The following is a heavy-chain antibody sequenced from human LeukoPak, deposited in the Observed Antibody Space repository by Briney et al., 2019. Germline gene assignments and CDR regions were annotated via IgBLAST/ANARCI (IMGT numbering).Heavy chain of an antibody. CDR2: ISAYNGNT. D-gene: IGHD6-13*01. CDR1: GYTFTSYG. J-gene: IGHJ6*03. CDR3: ARVAAAGPDYYYYYMDV. Sequence: GASVKVSCKASGYTFTSYGISCVRQAPGQGLEWMGWISAYNGNTNYAQKLQGRVTMTTDTSTSTAYMELRSLRSDDTAVYYCARVAAAGPDYYYYYMDVWGKGTTVTVSS. V-gene: IGHV1-18*01.